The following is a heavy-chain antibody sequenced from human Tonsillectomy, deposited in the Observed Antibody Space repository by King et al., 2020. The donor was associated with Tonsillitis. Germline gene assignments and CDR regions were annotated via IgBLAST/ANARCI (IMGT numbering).Heavy chain of an antibody. CDR3: GYDGEHQLVLFYY. V-gene: IGHV4-39*01. J-gene: IGHJ4*02. CDR1: GGSISSSSYY. D-gene: IGHD6-13*01. Sequence: VQLQESGPGLVKPSETLSLTCTVSGGSISSSSYYWGWIRQPPGKGLAWIGSIYYSGSTYYNPALKSRITISVDTSKNQFSLKLSSVTAADTAVYYCGYDGEHQLVLFYYWGQGTLVTVSS. CDR2: IYYSGST.